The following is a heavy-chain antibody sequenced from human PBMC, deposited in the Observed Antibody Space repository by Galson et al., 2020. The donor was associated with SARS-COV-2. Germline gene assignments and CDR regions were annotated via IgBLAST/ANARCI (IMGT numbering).Heavy chain of an antibody. CDR2: IYTGGNT. D-gene: IGHD5-18*01. V-gene: IGHV3-53*01. J-gene: IGHJ2*01. Sequence: GGSLRLSCAASGFSVSSKYMSWVRQAPGQGLEWVSVIYTGGNTYYPDSVKGRFTISRDNSKNTLYLQMNSLRAEDTALYYCAREGGYSYERYFDLWGRGTLVTVSS. CDR3: AREGGYSYERYFDL. CDR1: GFSVSSKY.